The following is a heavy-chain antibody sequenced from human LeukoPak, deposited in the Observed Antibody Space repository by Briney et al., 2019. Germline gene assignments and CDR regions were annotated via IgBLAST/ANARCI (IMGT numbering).Heavy chain of an antibody. CDR1: GGSFSGYY. J-gene: IGHJ6*02. CDR3: ASLGDSSSYLYYYYYGMDV. CDR2: INHSGST. D-gene: IGHD6-6*01. V-gene: IGHV4-34*01. Sequence: PSETLSLTCAVYGGSFSGYYWSWIRQPPGKGLEWIGEINHSGSTNYNPSLKSRVTISVDTSKNQFSLKLRSVTAADTAVYYCASLGDSSSYLYYYYYGMDVWGQGTTVTVSS.